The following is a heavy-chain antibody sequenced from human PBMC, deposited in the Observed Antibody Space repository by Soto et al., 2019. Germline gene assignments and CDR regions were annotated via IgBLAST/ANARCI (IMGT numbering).Heavy chain of an antibody. CDR1: GFTFSSYA. D-gene: IGHD7-27*01. V-gene: IGHV3-23*01. Sequence: GGSLRLSCAASGFTFSSYAMSWVRQAPGKGLEWAAAINRNGGEKYYVDSVKGRFTISRDNAKNTLYLQMNSLRAEDTDVYYGVPKSWLWGAFDIWGQGKMVTVSS. J-gene: IGHJ3*02. CDR3: VPKSWLWGAFDI. CDR2: INRNGGEK.